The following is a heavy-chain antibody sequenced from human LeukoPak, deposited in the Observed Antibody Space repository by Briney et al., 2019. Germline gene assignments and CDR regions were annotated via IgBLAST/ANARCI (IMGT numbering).Heavy chain of an antibody. V-gene: IGHV4-38-2*02. Sequence: PSETLSLTCTVSGYSISSGYYWGWIRPPPGKGLEWIGSIYHSGSTYYNPSLKSRVTISVDTSKNQFSLKLSSVTAADTAVYYCARDSRPSSSWYFGYYYYYYMDVWGKGTTVTVSS. CDR1: GYSISSGYY. D-gene: IGHD6-13*01. CDR3: ARDSRPSSSWYFGYYYYYYMDV. CDR2: IYHSGST. J-gene: IGHJ6*03.